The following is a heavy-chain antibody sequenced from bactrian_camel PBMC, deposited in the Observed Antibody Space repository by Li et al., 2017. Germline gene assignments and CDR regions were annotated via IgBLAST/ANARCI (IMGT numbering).Heavy chain of an antibody. Sequence: HVQLVESGGGSVQAGGSLKLSCVAYGYIYSTNLLGWFRQTPGKDREGVAGIETGGGTTYYADFVKGRFTISRDNAKNTVDLQMNSLESDDTALSYCAIQGRSSWSFLYWGQGTQVTVS. CDR3: AIQGRSSWSFLY. CDR1: GYIYSTNL. CDR2: IETGGGTT. D-gene: IGHD3*01. J-gene: IGHJ4*01. V-gene: IGHV3S54*01.